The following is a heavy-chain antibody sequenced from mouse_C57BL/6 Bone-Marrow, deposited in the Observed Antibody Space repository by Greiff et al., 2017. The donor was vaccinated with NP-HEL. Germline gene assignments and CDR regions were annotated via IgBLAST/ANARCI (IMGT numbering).Heavy chain of an antibody. J-gene: IGHJ3*01. CDR3: ARRRIYYGSSGGFAY. CDR1: GYTFTSYG. CDR2: IYPRSGNT. D-gene: IGHD1-1*01. V-gene: IGHV1-81*01. Sequence: VKLMESGAELARPGASVKLSCKASGYTFTSYGISWVKQRTGQGLEWIGEIYPRSGNTYYNEKFKGKATLTADKSSSTAYMELRSLTSEDSAVYFCARRRIYYGSSGGFAYWGQGTLVTVSA.